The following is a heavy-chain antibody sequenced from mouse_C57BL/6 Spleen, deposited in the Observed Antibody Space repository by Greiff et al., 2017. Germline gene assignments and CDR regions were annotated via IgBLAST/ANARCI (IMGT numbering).Heavy chain of an antibody. D-gene: IGHD1-1*01. CDR1: GYTFTSYW. CDR3: AREDYGSSYPSYYYAMDY. J-gene: IGHJ4*01. CDR2: INPSNGGT. V-gene: IGHV1-53*01. Sequence: VKLQQPGTELVKPGASVKLSCKASGYTFTSYWMHWVKQRPGQGLEWIGNINPSNGGTNYNEKFKSKATLTVDKSSSTAYMQLSSLTSEDSAVYYCAREDYGSSYPSYYYAMDYWGQGTSVTVSS.